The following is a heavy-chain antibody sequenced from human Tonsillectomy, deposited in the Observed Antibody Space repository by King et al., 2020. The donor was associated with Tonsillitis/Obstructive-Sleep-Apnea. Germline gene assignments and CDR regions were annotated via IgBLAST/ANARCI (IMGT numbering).Heavy chain of an antibody. CDR3: SRCGDYGGHFIFDY. D-gene: IGHD4-23*01. CDR1: GFTFSSYA. V-gene: IGHV3-30*04. Sequence: VQLVESGGGVVQPERSLRLSCAASGFTFSSYAMHWVRKAPGKGLEWVAVISYDGSNKYYTDSVKGRFTISRDNSKNTLYLQINSLRSEDTAVYYCSRCGDYGGHFIFDYWGQGTLVTVSS. J-gene: IGHJ4*02. CDR2: ISYDGSNK.